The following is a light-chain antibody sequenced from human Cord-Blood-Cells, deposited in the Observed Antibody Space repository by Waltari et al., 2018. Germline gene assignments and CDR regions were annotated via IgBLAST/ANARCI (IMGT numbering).Light chain of an antibody. CDR1: SSDVGGYNY. CDR2: DVS. V-gene: IGLV2-14*01. J-gene: IGLJ1*01. CDR3: SSYTSSSTYV. Sequence: QSALTQPASVSGPPGQSITISCTGTSSDVGGYNYVSWYQQHPGKAPKLMIYDVSKRPSGVSNRFSGSKSGNTASLTISALQAEDEADYYCSSYTSSSTYVFGTGTKVTVL.